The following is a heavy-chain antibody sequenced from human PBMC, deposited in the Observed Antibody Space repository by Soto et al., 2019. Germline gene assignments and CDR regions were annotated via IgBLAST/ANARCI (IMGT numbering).Heavy chain of an antibody. V-gene: IGHV5-10-1*01. J-gene: IGHJ5*02. CDR2: IDPRDSYT. CDR1: GYSFTTYW. D-gene: IGHD1-7*01. Sequence: GESLKISCEASGYSFTTYWISWVRQMPGKGLEWMGAIDPRDSYTKYSPSFQGHVTISVDKSISTAYLQWNSLKASDTAIYYCAREKSDLELFNWLDPWGQGTLVTSPQ. CDR3: AREKSDLELFNWLDP.